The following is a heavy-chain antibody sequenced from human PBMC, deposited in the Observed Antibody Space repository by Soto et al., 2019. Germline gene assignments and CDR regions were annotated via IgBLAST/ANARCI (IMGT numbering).Heavy chain of an antibody. V-gene: IGHV1-69*13. Sequence: SVKVSCKASGGTFSSYAISWVRQAPGQGLEWMGGIIPIFGTANYAQKFRGRVTITADESTSIAYMELSSLRSEDTAVYYCAGLGYCSSTSCPPYGMDVWGQGTTVTVSS. CDR1: GGTFSSYA. D-gene: IGHD2-2*01. CDR3: AGLGYCSSTSCPPYGMDV. CDR2: IIPIFGTA. J-gene: IGHJ6*02.